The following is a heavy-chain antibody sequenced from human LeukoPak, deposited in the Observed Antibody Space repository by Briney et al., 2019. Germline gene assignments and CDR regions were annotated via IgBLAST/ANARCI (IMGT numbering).Heavy chain of an antibody. CDR3: ARGVGTN. CDR2: INTDGSST. Sequence: GGSLRLSCEGSDFTFNIYTFQWVRQAPGKGLVWVSRINTDGSSTSYADSVKGRFTISRDNAKNTLYLQMNSLRAEDTAVYYCARGVGTNWGQGTLVTVSS. CDR1: DFTFNIYT. V-gene: IGHV3-74*01. D-gene: IGHD2-2*01. J-gene: IGHJ4*02.